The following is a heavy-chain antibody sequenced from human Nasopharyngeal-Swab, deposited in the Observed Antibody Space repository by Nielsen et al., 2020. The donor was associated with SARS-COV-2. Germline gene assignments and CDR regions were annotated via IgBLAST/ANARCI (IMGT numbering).Heavy chain of an antibody. Sequence: GESLKISCVVSGFTFSNYEMNWVRQAPGKGLEWVSYISSSGSTIYYADSVKGRFTISRDNAKNSLYLQMNSLRAEDTAVYYCARASLSGSSTGRRAFDIWGQGTMVAVSS. CDR2: ISSSGSTI. CDR3: ARASLSGSSTGRRAFDI. J-gene: IGHJ3*02. V-gene: IGHV3-48*03. D-gene: IGHD1-26*01. CDR1: GFTFSNYE.